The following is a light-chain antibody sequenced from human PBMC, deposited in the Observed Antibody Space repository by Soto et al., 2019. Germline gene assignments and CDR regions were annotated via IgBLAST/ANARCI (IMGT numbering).Light chain of an antibody. Sequence: DIQMTQSPSTLSGSVGDRVTITFRASQTISSWLAWYQQKPGKAPKLLIYAASSLQSGVPSRFSGSGSGTDFTLTISRLEPEDFAVYYCQQYGSSQITFGQGTRLEIK. V-gene: IGKV1-5*01. CDR3: QQYGSSQIT. J-gene: IGKJ5*01. CDR2: AAS. CDR1: QTISSW.